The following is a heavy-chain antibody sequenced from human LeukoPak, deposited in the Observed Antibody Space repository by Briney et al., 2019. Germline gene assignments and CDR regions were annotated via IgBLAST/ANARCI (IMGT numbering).Heavy chain of an antibody. CDR3: ARDRIVGATMHAFDI. V-gene: IGHV4-34*01. CDR2: INHSGST. D-gene: IGHD1-26*01. J-gene: IGHJ3*02. CDR1: GGSFSGYY. Sequence: SETLSLTCAVYGGSFSGYYWSWIRQPPGKGLEWIGEINHSGSTNYNPSLKSRVTISVDTSKNQFSLKLSSVTAADTAVYYCARDRIVGATMHAFDIWAKGQWSPSLQ.